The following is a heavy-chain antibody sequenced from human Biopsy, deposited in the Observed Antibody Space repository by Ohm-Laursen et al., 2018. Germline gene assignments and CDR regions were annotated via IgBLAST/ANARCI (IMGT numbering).Heavy chain of an antibody. D-gene: IGHD1-26*01. CDR2: ISSRSSDI. J-gene: IGHJ4*02. V-gene: IGHV3-21*01. CDR3: ARDRREQFQFDH. Sequence: SLRLSCAASGFIFSTYTMNWVRQAPGEGLEWVSSISSRSSDIYYADSVKGRFTISRDNSKNTVYLQMNSLRAEDTAVYFCARDRREQFQFDHWGQGTRVTVSS. CDR1: GFIFSTYT.